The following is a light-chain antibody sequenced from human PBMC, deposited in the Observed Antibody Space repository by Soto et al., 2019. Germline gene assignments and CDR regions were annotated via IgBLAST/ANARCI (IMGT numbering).Light chain of an antibody. CDR1: STDIGAYNY. J-gene: IGLJ3*02. Sequence: QLVLTQPASVSGSPGQSITISCTGTSTDIGAYNYVSWYQQHPGKAPKLMIYEVTNRPSGVSTRFSGSKSGNTASLTISGLQAEDEANYYCSSYRSDSTVWVFGGGTKLTVL. CDR3: SSYRSDSTVWV. V-gene: IGLV2-14*01. CDR2: EVT.